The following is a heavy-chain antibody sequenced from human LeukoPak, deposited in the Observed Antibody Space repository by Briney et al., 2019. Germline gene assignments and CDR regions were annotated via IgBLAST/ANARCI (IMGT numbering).Heavy chain of an antibody. CDR2: ISSSSSYI. D-gene: IGHD3-22*01. CDR1: GFTFSSYS. CDR3: ASILLGPYYYDSSGYFRDQDY. Sequence: GGSLRLSCAASGFTFSSYSMNWVRQAPGKGLEWVSSISSSSSYIYYADSVKSRFTISRDNAKNSLYLQMNSLGAEDTAVYYCASILLGPYYYDSSGYFRDQDYWGQGTLVTVSS. J-gene: IGHJ4*02. V-gene: IGHV3-21*01.